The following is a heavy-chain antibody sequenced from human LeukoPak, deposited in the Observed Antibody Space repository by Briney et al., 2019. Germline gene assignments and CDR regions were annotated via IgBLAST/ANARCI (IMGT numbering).Heavy chain of an antibody. J-gene: IGHJ3*02. Sequence: KPSETLSLTCTVSSGSISSSSYYWGWIRQPPGKGLEWIGSIYYSGSTYYNPSLKSRVTISVDTSKNQFSLKLSSVTAADTAVYYCARRMHVVVPAAKGLGYAFDIWGQGTMVTVSS. CDR1: SGSISSSSYY. V-gene: IGHV4-39*01. CDR3: ARRMHVVVPAAKGLGYAFDI. D-gene: IGHD2-2*01. CDR2: IYYSGST.